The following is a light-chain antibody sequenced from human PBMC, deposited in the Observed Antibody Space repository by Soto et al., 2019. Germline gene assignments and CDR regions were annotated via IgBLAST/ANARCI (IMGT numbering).Light chain of an antibody. Sequence: EIVLTQSPVTLSLSPGERATLSCRASQSVSSSYLAWYQQKPGQAHRLLIYGASSRATGIPDRFSGSESGTEFTLTISRLQPEDFAVYYRQQYGSSPYTFGQGTKLEIK. CDR1: QSVSSSY. CDR2: GAS. V-gene: IGKV3-20*01. CDR3: QQYGSSPYT. J-gene: IGKJ2*01.